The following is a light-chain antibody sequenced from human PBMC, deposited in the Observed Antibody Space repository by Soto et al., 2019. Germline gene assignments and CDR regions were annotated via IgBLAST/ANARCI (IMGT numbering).Light chain of an antibody. CDR1: NNDIGRYNY. J-gene: IGLJ2*01. CDR2: GVS. Sequence: ALTQPASVSGSPGQSIAISCSGSNNDIGRYNYVSWYQQYPGKAPILILYGVSNRPSGVSDRFSGSKSGNTASLTISGLQAEDEADYYCCSYTASTTLFGGGTKLTVL. V-gene: IGLV2-14*03. CDR3: CSYTASTTL.